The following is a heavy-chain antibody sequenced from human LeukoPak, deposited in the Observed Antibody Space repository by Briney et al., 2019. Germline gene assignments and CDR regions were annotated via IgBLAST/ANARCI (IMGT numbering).Heavy chain of an antibody. Sequence: GGSLRLSCAASGFTFSSYDMHWVRHATGKGLEWVSAIGTAGDTYYPGSVKGRFTISRENAKNSLYLQMNSLRAGDTAVYYCARGRYHYDSSGYYNWFDPWGQGTLVTVSS. D-gene: IGHD3-22*01. CDR3: ARGRYHYDSSGYYNWFDP. V-gene: IGHV3-13*01. J-gene: IGHJ5*02. CDR1: GFTFSSYD. CDR2: IGTAGDT.